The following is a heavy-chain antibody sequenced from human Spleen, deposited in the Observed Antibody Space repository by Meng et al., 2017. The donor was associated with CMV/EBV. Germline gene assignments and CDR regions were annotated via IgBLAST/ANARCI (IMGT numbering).Heavy chain of an antibody. CDR2: INPKSGGS. D-gene: IGHD2-2*02. Sequence: ASVKVSCKASGYTFSGYYMHWVRQAPGQGLEWMGWINPKSGGSNYAQKFQGRVTMTRDTSISTAYMELSRLRSDDTAVYYCARGYCSSTSCYTFTLNYFDYWGQGTLVTVSS. V-gene: IGHV1-2*02. J-gene: IGHJ4*02. CDR1: GYTFSGYY. CDR3: ARGYCSSTSCYTFTLNYFDY.